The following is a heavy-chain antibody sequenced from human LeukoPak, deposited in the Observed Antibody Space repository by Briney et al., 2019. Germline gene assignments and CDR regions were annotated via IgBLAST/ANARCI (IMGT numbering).Heavy chain of an antibody. J-gene: IGHJ4*02. CDR3: ARVFSSSWYYFDY. CDR2: IYHSGDA. Sequence: SQTLSLTCTVSGNSFSHGGYYWNWLRQPPGKGLEWIGYIYHSGDAHYNPSLKSRVTISVDTSKNQFSLKLSSVTAADTAVYYCARVFSSSWYYFDYWGPGTLVTVSS. V-gene: IGHV4-30-2*01. D-gene: IGHD6-13*01. CDR1: GNSFSHGGYY.